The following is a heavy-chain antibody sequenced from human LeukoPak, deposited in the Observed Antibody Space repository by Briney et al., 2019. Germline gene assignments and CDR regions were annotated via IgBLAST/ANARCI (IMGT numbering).Heavy chain of an antibody. CDR2: INIGGTNT. CDR3: ATDGAGFDT. J-gene: IGHJ5*02. V-gene: IGHV3-11*01. CDR1: GFTFNDYY. Sequence: PGGSLRLTCAASGFTFNDYYMSWIRQAPGKGLEWLSYINIGGTNTHCADSVKGRFTISRDNAKKSLYLEMNNLRAEDTAVYNCATDGAGFDTWGQGVLVTVSS.